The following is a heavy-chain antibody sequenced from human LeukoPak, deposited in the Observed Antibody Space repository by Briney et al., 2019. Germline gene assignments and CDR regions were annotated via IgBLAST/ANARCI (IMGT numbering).Heavy chain of an antibody. J-gene: IGHJ6*02. V-gene: IGHV1-18*01. CDR2: ISAYNGNT. CDR3: ARDLRYFDWLSLSYYYYYGMDV. CDR1: GYTFTSYG. Sequence: ASVKVSCKASGYTFTSYGISWLRQAPGQGLKWMGWISAYNGNTNYAQKLQGRVTMTTDTSTSTAYMELRSLRSDDTAVYYCARDLRYFDWLSLSYYYYYGMDVWGQGTTVTVSS. D-gene: IGHD3-9*01.